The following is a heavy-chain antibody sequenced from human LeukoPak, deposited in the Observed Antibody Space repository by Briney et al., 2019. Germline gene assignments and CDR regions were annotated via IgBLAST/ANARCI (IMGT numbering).Heavy chain of an antibody. J-gene: IGHJ3*01. Sequence: SETLSLTCAVYGGSFSGYYWSWIRQPPGKGLEWVGEINHSGSTNYNPSLKSRVTISVDTSKNQFSLKLSSVTAADTAVYYCATRQTTYYYDSGFSWGQGTMVTVSS. V-gene: IGHV4-34*01. CDR3: ATRQTTYYYDSGFS. CDR2: INHSGST. CDR1: GGSFSGYY. D-gene: IGHD3-22*01.